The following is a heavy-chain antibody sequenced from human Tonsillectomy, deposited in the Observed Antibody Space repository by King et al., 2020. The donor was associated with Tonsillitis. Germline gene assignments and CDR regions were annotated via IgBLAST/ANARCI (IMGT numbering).Heavy chain of an antibody. J-gene: IGHJ4*02. Sequence: VQLVESGGGVVQPGRSLRLSCAASGFTFSSYGMHWVRQAPGKGLEWVAVIWYDGSNKYYADSVKGRLTISRDNSKNTLYLQMNSLRAEDTAVYYCARADYYYDSSGYMQFDYWGQGTLVTVSS. V-gene: IGHV3-33*01. CDR2: IWYDGSNK. D-gene: IGHD3-22*01. CDR3: ARADYYYDSSGYMQFDY. CDR1: GFTFSSYG.